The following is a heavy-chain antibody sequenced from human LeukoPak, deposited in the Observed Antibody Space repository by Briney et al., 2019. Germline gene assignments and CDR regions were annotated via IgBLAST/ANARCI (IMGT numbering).Heavy chain of an antibody. CDR3: ARLTPAARHFDY. CDR2: IYISGST. V-gene: IGHV4-4*07. J-gene: IGHJ4*02. CDR1: GGSISSYF. D-gene: IGHD6-6*01. Sequence: SETLSLTCTVSGGSISSYFWSWIRQPAGKGLEWIGRIYISGSTNYNPSLKSRVTMSVDTSKNQFSLKVSSVTAADTAVYYCARLTPAARHFDYWGQGTLVTVSS.